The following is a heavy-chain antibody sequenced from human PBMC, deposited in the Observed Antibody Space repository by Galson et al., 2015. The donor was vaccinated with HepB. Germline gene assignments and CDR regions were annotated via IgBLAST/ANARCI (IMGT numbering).Heavy chain of an antibody. J-gene: IGHJ6*02. V-gene: IGHV4-39*01. CDR2: IHYSGST. CDR3: ARHRDKYYYYGMDI. D-gene: IGHD5-24*01. Sequence: ETLSLTCTVSGGSINSAYYWGWIRQPPGKGLEWIGSIHYSGSTKFNPSLKRRVIISVDTSNNQFSLKLSSVAAADTAVYYCARHRDKYYYYGMDIWGQGTTVTVSS. CDR1: GGSINSAYY.